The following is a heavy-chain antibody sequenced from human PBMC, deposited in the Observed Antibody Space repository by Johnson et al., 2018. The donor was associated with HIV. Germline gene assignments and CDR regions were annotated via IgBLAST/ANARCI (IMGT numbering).Heavy chain of an antibody. D-gene: IGHD4-11*01. CDR1: GFTFDDYA. Sequence: VQLVESGGGLVQPGRSLRVSCAASGFTFDDYAMHWVRQGPGKGLEWVSGISWNGGNIGYADSVKGRFTVSRDNAKNLLYLQMNSLREEDTALYYCAKEMMGVDYRDCDEAAFDIWGQGRMVTVSS. V-gene: IGHV3-9*01. J-gene: IGHJ3*02. CDR2: ISWNGGNI. CDR3: AKEMMGVDYRDCDEAAFDI.